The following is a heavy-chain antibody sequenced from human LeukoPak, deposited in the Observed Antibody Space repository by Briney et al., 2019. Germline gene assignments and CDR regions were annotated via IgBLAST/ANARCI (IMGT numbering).Heavy chain of an antibody. CDR1: GFTYISYA. J-gene: IGHJ4*02. D-gene: IGHD2-15*01. CDR2: ISESGGST. V-gene: IGHV3-23*01. CDR3: AKDLRHHSNANPSDY. Sequence: GGSLRLSCAATGFTYISYAMSWVRQPPGKGLEGVSAISESGGSTYYADSVKGRFTISRDNPKNTPYLQMSSRGAEDTAVYYCAKDLRHHSNANPSDYWGQGTLVTVSS.